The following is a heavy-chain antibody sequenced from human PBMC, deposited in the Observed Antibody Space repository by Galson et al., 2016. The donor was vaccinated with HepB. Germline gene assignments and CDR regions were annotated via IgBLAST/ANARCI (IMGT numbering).Heavy chain of an antibody. CDR1: GYTSTSYG. Sequence: SVKVSCKASGYTSTSYGISWVRQAPGQGLEWMGWISTHNGKTIYTQKLQDRVTMTTDTSTNTAYLDLRSLRSDDTAVYYCARDFRLAAGGTSYFHHWGQGTLVTVSS. J-gene: IGHJ1*01. CDR2: ISTHNGKT. D-gene: IGHD6-13*01. V-gene: IGHV1-18*01. CDR3: ARDFRLAAGGTSYFHH.